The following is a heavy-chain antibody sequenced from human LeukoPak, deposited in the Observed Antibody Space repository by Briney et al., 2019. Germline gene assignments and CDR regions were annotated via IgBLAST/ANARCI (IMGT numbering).Heavy chain of an antibody. CDR1: GGSFSGYY. Sequence: SETLSLTRGVYGGSFSGYYWSWIRQPPGKGLEWIGEINHSGSTNYNPSLKSRVTISVDTSKNQFSLKLSSVTAADTAVYYCARGILNYYGSGSYAGNYFDSWGQGTLVTVSS. V-gene: IGHV4-34*01. J-gene: IGHJ4*02. CDR2: INHSGST. D-gene: IGHD3-10*01. CDR3: ARGILNYYGSGSYAGNYFDS.